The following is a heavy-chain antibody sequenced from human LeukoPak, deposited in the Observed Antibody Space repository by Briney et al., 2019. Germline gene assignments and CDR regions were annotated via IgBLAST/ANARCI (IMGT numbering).Heavy chain of an antibody. V-gene: IGHV1-8*01. CDR3: ARGQEGFGELLW. CDR2: MNPNSGNT. Sequence: ASVKVSCKASGYTFTSYDINWVRQATGQGLEWMGWMNPNSGNTGYAQKFQGRVTMARNTSISTAHMELSSLRSEDTAVYYCARGQEGFGELLWWGQGTLVTVSS. D-gene: IGHD3-10*01. J-gene: IGHJ4*02. CDR1: GYTFTSYD.